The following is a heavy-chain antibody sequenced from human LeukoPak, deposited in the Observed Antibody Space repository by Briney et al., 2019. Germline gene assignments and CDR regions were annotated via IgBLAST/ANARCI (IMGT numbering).Heavy chain of an antibody. CDR1: GGSISSGGYY. V-gene: IGHV4-31*03. Sequence: PSETLSLTCTVSGGSISSGGYYWSWIRQHPGKGLEWIGYIYYSGSTYYNPSLKSRVTISVDTSKNQFSLKLSSVTAADTAVYYCARDATYSSSWYGYYYGMDVWGQGTLVTVSS. J-gene: IGHJ6*02. CDR3: ARDATYSSSWYGYYYGMDV. D-gene: IGHD6-13*01. CDR2: IYYSGST.